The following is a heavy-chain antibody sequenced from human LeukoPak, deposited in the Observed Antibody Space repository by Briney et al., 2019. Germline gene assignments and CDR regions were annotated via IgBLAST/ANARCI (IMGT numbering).Heavy chain of an antibody. CDR3: ASLSVITGVDY. D-gene: IGHD3-22*01. CDR2: IYYSGST. Sequence: PSETLSLTCTVSGGSISSSSYYWGWIRQPPGKGLEWIGSIYYSGSTYYNPSLKSRVTISVDTSKNQFSLKLSSVTAADTAVYYCASLSVITGVDYWGQGTLVTVSS. J-gene: IGHJ4*02. V-gene: IGHV4-39*01. CDR1: GGSISSSSYY.